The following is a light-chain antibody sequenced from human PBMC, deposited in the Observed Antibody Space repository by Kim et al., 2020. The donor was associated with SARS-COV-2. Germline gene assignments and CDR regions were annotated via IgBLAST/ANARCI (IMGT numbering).Light chain of an antibody. V-gene: IGLV3-19*01. Sequence: VALGQTVRITCQGDSIRSYYATWYQQKPGQAPILVIYGKNNRHSGIPDRFSGSSSGNTASLTITGTQAGDEADYYCNSRDSNDNVVFGGGTQLTVL. CDR2: GKN. CDR3: NSRDSNDNVV. J-gene: IGLJ2*01. CDR1: SIRSYY.